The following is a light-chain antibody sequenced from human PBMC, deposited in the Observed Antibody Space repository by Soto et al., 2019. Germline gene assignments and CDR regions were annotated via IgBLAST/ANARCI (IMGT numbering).Light chain of an antibody. CDR1: SSDIGRYFH. CDR3: SSYEGSNSLL. V-gene: IGLV2-8*01. J-gene: IGLJ2*01. CDR2: EVY. Sequence: QSALTQPASVSGSPGQSVTISCTGTSSDIGRYFHVSWYQQYPGKAPKLIIFEVYKRPSGVPDRFSGSRSGNTASLTVSGLQAEDEADYYCSSYEGSNSLLFGGGTKLTVL.